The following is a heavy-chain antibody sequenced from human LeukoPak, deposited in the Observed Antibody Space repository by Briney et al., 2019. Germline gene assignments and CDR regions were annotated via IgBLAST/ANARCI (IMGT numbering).Heavy chain of an antibody. D-gene: IGHD2-15*01. CDR3: ARGRGMAFLADY. V-gene: IGHV3-21*01. CDR2: ISSSSSYI. Sequence: AGGSLRLSCAASGFTFSSYSMNWVRQAPGKGLEWVSSISSSSSYIYYEDSVKGRFTISRDNAKNSLYLQMNSLRAEDTAVYYCARGRGMAFLADYWGQGTLVTVSS. J-gene: IGHJ4*02. CDR1: GFTFSSYS.